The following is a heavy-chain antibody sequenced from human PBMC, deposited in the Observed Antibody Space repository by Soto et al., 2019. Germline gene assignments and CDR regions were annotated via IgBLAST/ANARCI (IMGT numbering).Heavy chain of an antibody. CDR3: ARIRGYSSGWYVPHDPYYYYYGMDV. V-gene: IGHV2-70*01. J-gene: IGHJ6*02. Sequence: SGPTLVNPTQTLTLTCTFSGFSLSTSGMCVSWIRQPPGKALEWLALIDWDDDKYYSTSLKTRLTISKDTSKNQVVLTMTNMDPVDTATYYCARIRGYSSGWYVPHDPYYYYYGMDVWGQGTTVTVSS. CDR2: IDWDDDK. D-gene: IGHD6-19*01. CDR1: GFSLSTSGMC.